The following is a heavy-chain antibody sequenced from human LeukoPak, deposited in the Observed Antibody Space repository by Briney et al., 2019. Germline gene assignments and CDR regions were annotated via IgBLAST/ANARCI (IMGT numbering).Heavy chain of an antibody. CDR1: GFTFSSYA. V-gene: IGHV3-64*01. Sequence: GGSLRLSCTASGFTFSSYAMHWVRQAPGKGLEYVSAISSNGGSTYYANSVKGRFTISRDSSKNTLYLQMGSLRAEDMAVYYCARGPTVTTYAEYFQHWGQGTLVTVSS. D-gene: IGHD4-17*01. J-gene: IGHJ1*01. CDR3: ARGPTVTTYAEYFQH. CDR2: ISSNGGST.